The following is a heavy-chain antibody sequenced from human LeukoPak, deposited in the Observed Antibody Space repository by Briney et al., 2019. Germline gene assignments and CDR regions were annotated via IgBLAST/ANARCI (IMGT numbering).Heavy chain of an antibody. D-gene: IGHD3-22*01. Sequence: GGSLRLSCAASGFTFSSYWMSWVRQAPGKGLEWVANIKQDGSERYYVDSVKGRFTISRDNAKNSLYLQMTSLRAEDTAVYYCARDSSGYKYEIDYWGQGTLVTVSS. CDR1: GFTFSSYW. CDR3: ARDSSGYKYEIDY. V-gene: IGHV3-7*01. CDR2: IKQDGSER. J-gene: IGHJ4*02.